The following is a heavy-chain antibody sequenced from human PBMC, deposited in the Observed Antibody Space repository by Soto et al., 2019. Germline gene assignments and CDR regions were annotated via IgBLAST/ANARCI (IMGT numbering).Heavy chain of an antibody. CDR1: GYTFTSYA. D-gene: IGHD3-22*01. CDR2: INAGNGNT. V-gene: IGHV1-3*01. CDR3: ASSPGGDYYDSSGYYSPWFDP. J-gene: IGHJ5*02. Sequence: ASVKVSCKASGYTFTSYAMHWVRQAPGQRLEWMGWINAGNGNTKYPQKFQGRVTITRDTSASTAYMELSSLRSEDTAVYYCASSPGGDYYDSSGYYSPWFDPWGQGTLVTVSS.